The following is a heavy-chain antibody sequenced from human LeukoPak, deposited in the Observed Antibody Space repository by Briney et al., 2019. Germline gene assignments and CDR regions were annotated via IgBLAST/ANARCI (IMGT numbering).Heavy chain of an antibody. Sequence: PSETLSLTCTVSGGYIGTYYWSWIRQPAGKGLEWIGRIYTSGSTDYNPSLKSRVSMSVDTSKNQFSLKLSSVTAADTAVYFCARESGQWPLYSYYMDVWGKGTTVTVSS. D-gene: IGHD6-19*01. CDR2: IYTSGST. J-gene: IGHJ6*03. CDR1: GGYIGTYY. CDR3: ARESGQWPLYSYYMDV. V-gene: IGHV4-4*07.